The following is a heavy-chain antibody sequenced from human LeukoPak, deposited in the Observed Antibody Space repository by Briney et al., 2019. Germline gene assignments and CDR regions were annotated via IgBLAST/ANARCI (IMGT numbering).Heavy chain of an antibody. J-gene: IGHJ5*02. CDR3: ARVGGRGGDSYPRGRNWFDP. D-gene: IGHD2-21*02. V-gene: IGHV1-18*01. CDR2: ISAYNGNT. Sequence: ASVKVSCKASGYTFTSYGISWVRQDPGQGLEWMGWISAYNGNTNYAQKLQGRVTMTTDTSTSTAYMELRSLRSDDTAVYYCARVGGRGGDSYPRGRNWFDPWGQGTLVTVSS. CDR1: GYTFTSYG.